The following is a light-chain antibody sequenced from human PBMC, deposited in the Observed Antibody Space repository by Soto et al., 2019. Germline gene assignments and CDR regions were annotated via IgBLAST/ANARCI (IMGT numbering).Light chain of an antibody. J-gene: IGKJ4*01. Sequence: DIQMTQSPSSVSASVGDRVIITCRASQGISSWLAWYQQKPGEAPKLLLYAASRLQSGVPSRFSGRGSGTYFSFTISSLQSEDFATYYCQQADSFPLTFGGGTKVEIK. CDR1: QGISSW. CDR2: AAS. V-gene: IGKV1D-12*01. CDR3: QQADSFPLT.